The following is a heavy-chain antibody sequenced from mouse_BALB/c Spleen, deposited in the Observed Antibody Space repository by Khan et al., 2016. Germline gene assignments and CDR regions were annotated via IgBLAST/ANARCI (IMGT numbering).Heavy chain of an antibody. CDR2: IHYSGST. CDR3: ARYYYGGAPWFAY. V-gene: IGHV3-1*02. Sequence: EVELVESGPDLVKPSQSLSLTCTVTGFSITSYYIWHWIRQLPGNKLEWMGSIHYSGSTNYNPSLKSRITITRDTSKNQFFLQLNSVTTEDTATFYCARYYYGGAPWFAYWGQGTLVTVSA. J-gene: IGHJ3*01. D-gene: IGHD1-1*01. CDR1: GFSITSYYI.